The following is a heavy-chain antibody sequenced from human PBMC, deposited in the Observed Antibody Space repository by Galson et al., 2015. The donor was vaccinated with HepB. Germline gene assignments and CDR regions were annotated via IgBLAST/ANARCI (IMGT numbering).Heavy chain of an antibody. CDR3: ARDSRLELHLNNYYSYGMDV. V-gene: IGHV1-18*01. CDR1: GYEFNKYG. CDR2: VSGYDGRA. D-gene: IGHD1-7*01. J-gene: IGHJ6*02. Sequence: SVKVSCKASGYEFNKYGLSWVRQAPGQGLEWMGWVSGYDGRANYAPKFQGRVTMTTEKSTGTAYMEMRSLRSDDTAVYYCARDSRLELHLNNYYSYGMDVWGQGTAVTVS.